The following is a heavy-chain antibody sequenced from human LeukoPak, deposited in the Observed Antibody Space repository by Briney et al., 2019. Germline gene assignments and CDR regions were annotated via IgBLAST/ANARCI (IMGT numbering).Heavy chain of an antibody. CDR3: ASGQYYFDY. V-gene: IGHV7-4-1*02. Sequence: VASVKVSCKASGYTFTTYSINWVRQAPGQGLEWMGWINTNTGNPTYAQDFTGRFVFSLDTSVSTAYLQISRLKAEDTAIYYCASGQYYFDYWGQGTLVTVSS. D-gene: IGHD3/OR15-3a*01. J-gene: IGHJ4*02. CDR1: GYTFTTYS. CDR2: INTNTGNP.